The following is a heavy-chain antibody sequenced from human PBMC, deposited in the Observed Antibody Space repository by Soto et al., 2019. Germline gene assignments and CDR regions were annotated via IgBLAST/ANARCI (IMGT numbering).Heavy chain of an antibody. Sequence: PSETLSLTCTVSGGSITRGCYYWSWIRQHPGKGLEWIGYIYYSASTYYNPSLKSRVTISVYTSKNQFSLKLSSVTAADTAVYYCARVPGYSYGLDYWGQGTLVPVSS. CDR1: GGSITRGCYY. D-gene: IGHD5-18*01. V-gene: IGHV4-31*03. CDR3: ARVPGYSYGLDY. CDR2: IYYSAST. J-gene: IGHJ4*02.